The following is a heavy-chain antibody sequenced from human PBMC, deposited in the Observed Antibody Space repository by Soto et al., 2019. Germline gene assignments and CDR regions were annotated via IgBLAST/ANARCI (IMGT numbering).Heavy chain of an antibody. V-gene: IGHV1-69*01. Sequence: QVQLVQSGAEVKKPGSSVKVSCKASGGTFSSYAISWVRQAPGQGLEWMGGIIPIFGTANYEQKFQGRVTITADESTSTAYMELNSLRSEDTAVYYCARSLQGNYGGNSVGPPDDYWGQGTLVTVSS. CDR3: ARSLQGNYGGNSVGPPDDY. J-gene: IGHJ4*02. CDR2: IIPIFGTA. D-gene: IGHD4-17*01. CDR1: GGTFSSYA.